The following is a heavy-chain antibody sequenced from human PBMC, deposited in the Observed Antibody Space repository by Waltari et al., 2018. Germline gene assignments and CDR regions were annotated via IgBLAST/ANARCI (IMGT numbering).Heavy chain of an antibody. CDR2: ISTIVGTA. CDR3: ARVAPPRHSVVGTATKYYFDY. V-gene: IGHV1-69*01. Sequence: QVQLVQSGAEVKKPGSSVKVSCKASGGTFSSYAISWVRQAPGQGLEWMGGISTIVGTANDAQKFQGRVTITADESTSTAYMELSSLRSEDTAVYYGARVAPPRHSVVGTATKYYFDYGGQGTLVTVSS. D-gene: IGHD2-21*02. J-gene: IGHJ4*02. CDR1: GGTFSSYA.